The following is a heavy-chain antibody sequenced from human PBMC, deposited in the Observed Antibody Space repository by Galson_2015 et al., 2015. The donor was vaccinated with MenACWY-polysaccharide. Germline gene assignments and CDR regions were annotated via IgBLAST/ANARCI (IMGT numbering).Heavy chain of an antibody. J-gene: IGHJ3*02. V-gene: IGHV1-2*02. CDR1: GYTFTGYY. CDR2: INPNSGGT. CDR3: ARDRGAGPDAFDI. D-gene: IGHD3-10*01. Sequence: SVKVSCKASGYTFTGYYMHWVRQAPGQGLEWMGWINPNSGGTNYAQKFQGRVTMTRDTSISTAYMELSRLRSDDTAVYYCARDRGAGPDAFDIWGQGTMVTVSS.